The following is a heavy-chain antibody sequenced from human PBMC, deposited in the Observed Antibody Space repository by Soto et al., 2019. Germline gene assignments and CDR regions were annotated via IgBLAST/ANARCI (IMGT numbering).Heavy chain of an antibody. J-gene: IGHJ4*02. CDR1: GYTFTSYY. CDR2: INPSGGST. D-gene: IGHD3-22*01. V-gene: IGHV1-46*01. Sequence: ASVKVSCKASGYTFTSYYMHWVRQAPGQGLEWMGIINPSGGSTSYAQKFQGRDTMTRDTSTSTVYMELSRLRADDTAVYYCARGRRDYSGYYGYYFDYWGQGTLVTVSS. CDR3: ARGRRDYSGYYGYYFDY.